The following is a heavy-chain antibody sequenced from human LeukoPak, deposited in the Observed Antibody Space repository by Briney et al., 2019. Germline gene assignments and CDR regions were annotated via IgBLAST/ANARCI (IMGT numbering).Heavy chain of an antibody. CDR3: ARARTTMIVVVITLDY. D-gene: IGHD3-22*01. CDR1: EFTFSSYA. Sequence: GGSLRLSCAASEFTFSSYAMHWVRQAPGKGLEWLAVISYDGSNKYYADSVKGRFTISRDNSKNTLYLQMNSLRAEDTAVYYCARARTTMIVVVITLDYWGQGTLVTVSS. J-gene: IGHJ4*02. V-gene: IGHV3-30-3*01. CDR2: ISYDGSNK.